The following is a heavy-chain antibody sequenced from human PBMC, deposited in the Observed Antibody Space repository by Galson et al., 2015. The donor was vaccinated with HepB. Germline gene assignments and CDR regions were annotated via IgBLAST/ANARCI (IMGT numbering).Heavy chain of an antibody. V-gene: IGHV3-33*01. CDR1: GFTFNTYG. J-gene: IGHJ4*02. CDR3: ARVGPRRPWAALDY. D-gene: IGHD1-26*01. Sequence: SLRLSCAASGFTFNTYGMHWVRQAPGKGLEWVAIIWYVEDNKYYADSVKGRFTISRDNSKNTLYLQMNSLRVEDTAVYYCARVGPRRPWAALDYWGQGTLVTVSS. CDR2: IWYVEDNK.